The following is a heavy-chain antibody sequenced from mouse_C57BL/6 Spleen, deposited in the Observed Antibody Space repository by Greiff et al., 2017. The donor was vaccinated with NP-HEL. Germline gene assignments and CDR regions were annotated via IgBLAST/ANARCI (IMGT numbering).Heavy chain of an antibody. D-gene: IGHD1-1*01. Sequence: DVHLVESGPGMVKPSQSLSLTCTVTGYSITSGYDWHWIRHFPGNKLEWMGYISYSGSTNYNPSLKSRISITHDTSKNHFFLKLNSVTTEDTATYYCARGSSYYAMDYWGQGTSVTVSS. CDR3: ARGSSYYAMDY. CDR2: ISYSGST. V-gene: IGHV3-1*01. CDR1: GYSITSGYD. J-gene: IGHJ4*01.